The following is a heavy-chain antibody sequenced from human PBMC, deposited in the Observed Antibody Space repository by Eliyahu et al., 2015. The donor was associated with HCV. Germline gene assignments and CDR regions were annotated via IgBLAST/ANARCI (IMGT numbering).Heavy chain of an antibody. CDR3: AKPLWHIAVAGTAVDY. J-gene: IGHJ4*02. CDR1: GFPFSXYA. V-gene: IGHV3-30*04. CDR2: ISYDGSNK. D-gene: IGHD6-19*01. Sequence: QVQLVESGGGVVQPGRSLRLSCAASGFPFSXYAMPWVRQAPGKGLEWVAVISYDGSNKYYADSVKGRFTISRDNSKNTLYLQMNSLRAEDTAVYYCAKPLWHIAVAGTAVDYWGQGTLVTVSS.